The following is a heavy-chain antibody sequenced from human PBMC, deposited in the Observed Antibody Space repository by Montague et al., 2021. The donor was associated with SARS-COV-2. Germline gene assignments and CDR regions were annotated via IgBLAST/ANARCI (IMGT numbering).Heavy chain of an antibody. CDR1: GGSIITYY. D-gene: IGHD2-15*01. J-gene: IGHJ4*02. V-gene: IGHV4-59*12. CDR2: IYYSGST. Sequence: SETRSLTCTVSGGSIITYYWSWIRQPPGKGLEWIGYIYYSGSTNYNPSLKSRVTISVDTSKNQFSLKLSSVTAADTAVYYCARGEPQGGGQWDYWGQGTLVTVSA. CDR3: ARGEPQGGGQWDY.